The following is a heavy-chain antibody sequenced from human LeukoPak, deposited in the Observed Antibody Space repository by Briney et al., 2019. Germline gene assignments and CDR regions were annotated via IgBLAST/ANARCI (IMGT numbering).Heavy chain of an antibody. V-gene: IGHV3-30-3*01. D-gene: IGHD1-14*01. Sequence: GGSLRLSCAASGFTFNDYAMYWVRQAPGKGLEWVTLISYDGYDKSYADSVRGRFTISRDNSRNTLYLQMDSPRSEDTAVYYCARDYTTWPPNYYFDSWGQGTLVTVSS. J-gene: IGHJ4*02. CDR2: ISYDGYDK. CDR3: ARDYTTWPPNYYFDS. CDR1: GFTFNDYA.